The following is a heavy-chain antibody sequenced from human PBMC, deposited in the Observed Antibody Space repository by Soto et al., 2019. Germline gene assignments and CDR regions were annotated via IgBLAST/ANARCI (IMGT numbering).Heavy chain of an antibody. J-gene: IGHJ4*02. D-gene: IGHD3-3*01. V-gene: IGHV3-48*02. CDR1: GFTFSSYS. CDR2: ISSSSSTI. CDR3: ARDAGGVYDFWSGYQPEYYFDY. Sequence: PGGSLRLSCAASGFTFSSYSMNWVRQAPGKGLEWVSYISSSSSTIYYADSVKGRFTISRDNAKNSLYLQMNSLRDEDTAVYYCARDAGGVYDFWSGYQPEYYFDYWGQGTLVTVSS.